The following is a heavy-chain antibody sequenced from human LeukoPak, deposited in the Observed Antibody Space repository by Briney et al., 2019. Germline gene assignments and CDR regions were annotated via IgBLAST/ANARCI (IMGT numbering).Heavy chain of an antibody. J-gene: IGHJ1*01. CDR1: GGSFSGYY. D-gene: IGHD4-17*01. CDR3: ARDYNRNDFYGDYRYLQH. V-gene: IGHV4-34*01. Sequence: PSETLSLTCAVYGGSFSGYYWSWIRQPPGKGLEWIGEINHSGSTNYNPSLKSRVTISVDTSKNQFSLKLSSVTAADAAVYYCARDYNRNDFYGDYRYLQHWGQGTLVTVSS. CDR2: INHSGST.